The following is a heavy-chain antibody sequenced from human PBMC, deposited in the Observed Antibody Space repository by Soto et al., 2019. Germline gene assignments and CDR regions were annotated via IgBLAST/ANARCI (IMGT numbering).Heavy chain of an antibody. Sequence: SETLSLTCAVYGGSFSGYYWSWIRQPPGKGLEWIGEINHSGSTNYNPSLKSRVTISVDTSKNQFSLKLSSVTAADTAVYYCARVRGLRDYIWGSCRTGNGFEYWGQGTLVTVS. CDR2: INHSGST. CDR3: ARVRGLRDYIWGSCRTGNGFEY. J-gene: IGHJ4*02. D-gene: IGHD3-16*02. V-gene: IGHV4-34*01. CDR1: GGSFSGYY.